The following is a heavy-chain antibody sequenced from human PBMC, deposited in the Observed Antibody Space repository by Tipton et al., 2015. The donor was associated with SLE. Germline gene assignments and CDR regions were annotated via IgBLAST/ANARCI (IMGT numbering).Heavy chain of an antibody. CDR3: ARLIGHSTYEFWFDP. Sequence: TLSLTCSVSGASISSSVYYWAWFRQAPGKGLEGIGSFYYSFYSSGTAYHNPSLRSRVTISVDTSKNEVSLRLTSVTAADTAVYYCARLIGHSTYEFWFDPWGQGTLVTVSS. V-gene: IGHV4-39*07. CDR2: FYYSFYSSGTA. CDR1: GASISSSVYY. D-gene: IGHD4-11*01. J-gene: IGHJ5*02.